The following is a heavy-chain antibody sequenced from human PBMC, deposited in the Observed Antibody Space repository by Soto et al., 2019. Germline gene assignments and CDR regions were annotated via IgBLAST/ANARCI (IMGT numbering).Heavy chain of an antibody. Sequence: SSVKASWKASGGTFSSYAIRWVRPAPGQGLEWMGGIIPIFGTADYAQKFQGRVRITADESTNTAYMELSSMISEDTAVYYSARSERFLFDPWGQGSLVTVSA. V-gene: IGHV1-69*13. D-gene: IGHD3-3*01. CDR1: GGTFSSYA. CDR3: ARSERFLFDP. J-gene: IGHJ5*02. CDR2: IIPIFGTA.